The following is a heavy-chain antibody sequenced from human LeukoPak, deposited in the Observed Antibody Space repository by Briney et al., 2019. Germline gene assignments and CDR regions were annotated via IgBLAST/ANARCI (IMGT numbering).Heavy chain of an antibody. Sequence: SLRLACAASGFTCSNAYMTCIRKAPGKVLEWVGRIKSKPDGGATDYAATVKGRYTISRDDSKNALYIQTNSLNTEDTDVYHCTPLSGYEYYFDYWGQGPLVTGSS. D-gene: IGHD5-12*01. J-gene: IGHJ4*02. CDR2: IKSKPDGGAT. CDR1: GFTCSNAY. V-gene: IGHV3-15*01. CDR3: TPLSGYEYYFDY.